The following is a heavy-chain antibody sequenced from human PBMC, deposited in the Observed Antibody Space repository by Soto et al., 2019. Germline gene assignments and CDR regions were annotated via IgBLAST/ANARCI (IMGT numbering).Heavy chain of an antibody. V-gene: IGHV1-69*13. Sequence: VASVKVSCKASGGTFSSYAISWVRQAPGQGLEWMGGIIPIFGTANYAQKFQGRVTITADESTSTAYMELSSLRSEDTAVYYCARGRGYDILTGEYRGTNYYYGMDVWGQGTTVTVSS. CDR2: IIPIFGTA. J-gene: IGHJ6*02. CDR3: ARGRGYDILTGEYRGTNYYYGMDV. D-gene: IGHD3-9*01. CDR1: GGTFSSYA.